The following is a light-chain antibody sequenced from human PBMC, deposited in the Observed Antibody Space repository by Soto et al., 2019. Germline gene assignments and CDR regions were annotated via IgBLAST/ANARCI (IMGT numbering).Light chain of an antibody. V-gene: IGKV1-8*01. J-gene: IGKJ2*01. CDR3: QQYESYPQT. Sequence: AIRMTQYPSSLSAYTGDRVTITCRASQDISRYLAWYQQKPGKAPNLLIYGASTLQSGVPSRFSGSGSGTDFTLTISCLQSEDFATYYCQQYESYPQTFGQGTKLESK. CDR2: GAS. CDR1: QDISRY.